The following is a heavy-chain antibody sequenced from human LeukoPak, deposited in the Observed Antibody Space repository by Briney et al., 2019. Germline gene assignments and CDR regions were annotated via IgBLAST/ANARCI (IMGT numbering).Heavy chain of an antibody. CDR2: IYHSGST. D-gene: IGHD3-3*01. CDR1: GGSISSGGYS. V-gene: IGHV4-30-2*01. J-gene: IGHJ4*02. CDR3: ARDQYDTWSRRGNFDS. Sequence: SETLSLTCAVSGGSISSGGYSWSWIRQPPGKGLKWIGYIYHSGSTYYNPSLKSRVTISVDRSKNQFSLKLSSVTAADTAVFYCARDQYDTWSRRGNFDSWGQGTLVIVSS.